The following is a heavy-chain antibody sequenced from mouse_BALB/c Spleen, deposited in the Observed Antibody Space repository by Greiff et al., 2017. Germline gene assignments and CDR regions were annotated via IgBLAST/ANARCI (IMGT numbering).Heavy chain of an antibody. Sequence: EVQRVESGGGLVQPGGSLKLSCAASGFTFSSYTMSWVRQTPEKRLEWVAYISNGGGSTYYPDTVKGRFTISRDNAKNTLYLQMSSLKSEDTAMYYCARHDDYDGAWFAYWGQGTTLTVSS. CDR2: ISNGGGST. J-gene: IGHJ2*01. CDR1: GFTFSSYT. V-gene: IGHV5-12-2*01. CDR3: ARHDDYDGAWFAY. D-gene: IGHD2-4*01.